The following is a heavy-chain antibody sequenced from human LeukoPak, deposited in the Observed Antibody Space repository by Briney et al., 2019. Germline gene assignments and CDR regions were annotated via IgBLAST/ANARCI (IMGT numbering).Heavy chain of an antibody. D-gene: IGHD3-10*01. J-gene: IGHJ6*04. CDR1: GFTFSSYW. V-gene: IGHV3-7*03. CDR3: AKGRDYYGSGSYYFDV. Sequence: GGSLRLSCAASGFTFSSYWMSWVRQAPGKGLEWVANIKEDGSEKYYVDSVKGRFTISRDNAKNSLYLQMNSLRAEDTAVYYCAKGRDYYGSGSYYFDVWGKGTTVTISS. CDR2: IKEDGSEK.